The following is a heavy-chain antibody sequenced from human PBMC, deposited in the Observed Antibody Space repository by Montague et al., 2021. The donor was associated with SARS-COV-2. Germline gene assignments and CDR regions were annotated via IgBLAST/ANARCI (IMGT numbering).Heavy chain of an antibody. D-gene: IGHD3-10*01. J-gene: IGHJ3*02. V-gene: IGHV4-39*01. CDR1: GGSITRNYY. CDR2: IYYSGTT. Sequence: SETLSLTCTVSGGSITRNYYWGWIRQPPGKGLEWVGNIYYSGTTFINPSLESRVTISVAASKNQFSLNLISVTAADKAVYYCSRPLARGVPKAFDIWRQGALVIVS. CDR3: SRPLARGVPKAFDI.